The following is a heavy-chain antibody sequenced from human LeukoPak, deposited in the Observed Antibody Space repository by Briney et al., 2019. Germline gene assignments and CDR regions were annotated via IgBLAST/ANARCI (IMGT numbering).Heavy chain of an antibody. Sequence: GGSLRLSCAAAGFTFSSYTMHWVRQAPGKGLEWAAVISYDGNNKYYAGSVKGRFTISRDNSKNTLYLQMNSLRAEDTAVYYCARDVGLATVTTGGHWGQGTLVTVSS. D-gene: IGHD4-11*01. V-gene: IGHV3-30-3*01. J-gene: IGHJ4*02. CDR1: GFTFSSYT. CDR2: ISYDGNNK. CDR3: ARDVGLATVTTGGH.